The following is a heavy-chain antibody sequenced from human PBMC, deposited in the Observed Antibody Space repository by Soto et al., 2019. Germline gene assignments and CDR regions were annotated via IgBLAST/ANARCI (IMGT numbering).Heavy chain of an antibody. D-gene: IGHD6-19*01. V-gene: IGHV1-18*01. Sequence: ASVKVSCKASGDTFTSYGISWVRQAPGQGLEWMGWISAYNGNTNYAQKLQGRVTMTTDTSTSTAYMELRSLRSDDTAVYYCERSLGPRGWETPDEYWGQGTLVTVSS. J-gene: IGHJ4*02. CDR1: GDTFTSYG. CDR3: ERSLGPRGWETPDEY. CDR2: ISAYNGNT.